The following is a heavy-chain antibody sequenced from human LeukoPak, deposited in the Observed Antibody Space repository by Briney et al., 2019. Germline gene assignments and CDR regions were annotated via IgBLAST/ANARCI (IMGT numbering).Heavy chain of an antibody. J-gene: IGHJ3*02. V-gene: IGHV3-30*02. CDR1: GFTFSSYV. CDR3: AKSTIVGATVDAFDI. CDR2: IRYGGTNR. D-gene: IGHD1-26*01. Sequence: GGSLRLSCAASGFTFSSYVMHWVRQAPGKGLEWVAFIRYGGTNRYYADSVKGRFTISRDNSKNTLYLQMNSLRAEDTAVYYCAKSTIVGATVDAFDIWGQGTMVTVSS.